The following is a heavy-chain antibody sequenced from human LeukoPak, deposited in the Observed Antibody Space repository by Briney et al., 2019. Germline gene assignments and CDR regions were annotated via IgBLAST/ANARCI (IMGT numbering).Heavy chain of an antibody. CDR2: IYTSGST. CDR1: GGSISTYF. V-gene: IGHV4-4*07. D-gene: IGHD3-16*02. J-gene: IGHJ4*02. Sequence: PSETLSLTCTVSGGSISTYFWSWIRQPAGKGLEWIGRIYTSGSTNYNPSLKSRITMSVDSSRNQFSLRLSSVTAADTAVYYCARDQDYGYIWGRYRSDSWGQGTLVTVSS. CDR3: ARDQDYGYIWGRYRSDS.